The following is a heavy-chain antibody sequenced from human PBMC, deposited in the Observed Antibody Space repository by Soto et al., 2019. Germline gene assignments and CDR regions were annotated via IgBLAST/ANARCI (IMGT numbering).Heavy chain of an antibody. CDR1: GFTFSSYA. D-gene: IGHD3-10*01. Sequence: GGSLRLSCAASGFTFSSYAMSWVRQAPGKGLEWVSAISGSGGSTYYADSVKGRFTISRDNSKNTLYLQMNSLRAEDTSVYYCAKDTPPHGSGSYYFDYWGQGTLVTVSS. CDR2: ISGSGGST. CDR3: AKDTPPHGSGSYYFDY. V-gene: IGHV3-23*01. J-gene: IGHJ4*02.